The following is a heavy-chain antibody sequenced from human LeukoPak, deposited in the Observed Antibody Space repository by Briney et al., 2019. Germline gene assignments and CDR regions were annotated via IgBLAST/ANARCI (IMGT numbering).Heavy chain of an antibody. Sequence: PGGSLRLSCAASGFPFSDYYMSWIRQSPGRGLEWVSYISDSGSTTFYADSVKGRFTISRDNSKNLLDLQINSPRAEDTAVYYCAREGVGWGAFDIWGQGIKVTVSS. V-gene: IGHV3-11*01. CDR3: AREGVGWGAFDI. CDR2: ISDSGSTT. D-gene: IGHD2-2*03. J-gene: IGHJ3*02. CDR1: GFPFSDYY.